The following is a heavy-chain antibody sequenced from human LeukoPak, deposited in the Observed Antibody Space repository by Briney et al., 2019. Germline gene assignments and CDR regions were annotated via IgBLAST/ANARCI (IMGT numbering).Heavy chain of an antibody. V-gene: IGHV4-34*01. D-gene: IGHD4-23*01. CDR2: INHSGST. CDR3: ARGGYGGNSTLRYFDY. J-gene: IGHJ4*02. CDR1: GGSFSGYY. Sequence: SETPSLTCAVYGGSFSGYYWSWIRQPPGKGLEWIGEINHSGSTNYNPSLKSRVTISVDTSKNQFSLKLSSVTAADTAVYYCARGGYGGNSTLRYFDYWGQGTLVTVSS.